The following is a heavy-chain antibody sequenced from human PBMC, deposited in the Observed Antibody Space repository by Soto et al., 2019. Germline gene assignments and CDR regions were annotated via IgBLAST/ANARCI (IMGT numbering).Heavy chain of an antibody. CDR1: GGTFSIYA. CDR3: ASRGPSAYGAGSDEFGWPYYCDY. J-gene: IGHJ4*02. V-gene: IGHV1-69*01. Sequence: QVQLVQSGAEVKKPGSSVKVSCKASGGTFSIYAISWVRQAHGQGLEWMGGIIPIFGTANYAQKFLGRVTSTAHESTSTAYMELRSVGSEDTAVYNCASRGPSAYGAGSDEFGWPYYCDYWGQGTLVTVAS. D-gene: IGHD3-10*01. CDR2: IIPIFGTA.